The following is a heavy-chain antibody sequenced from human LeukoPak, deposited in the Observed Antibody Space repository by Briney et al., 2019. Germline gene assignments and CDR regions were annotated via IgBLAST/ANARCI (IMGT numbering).Heavy chain of an antibody. CDR3: ARAGYSSGSYYFDY. CDR2: IIPIPGIA. J-gene: IGHJ4*02. V-gene: IGHV1-69*04. CDR1: GGTFSSYA. Sequence: ASVKVSCKASGGTFSSYAISWVRQAPGQGLEWMGRIIPIPGIANYAQKFQGRVTITANKSTSTAYMELSSLRSEDTAVYYCARAGYSSGSYYFDYWGQGTLVTVSS. D-gene: IGHD6-19*01.